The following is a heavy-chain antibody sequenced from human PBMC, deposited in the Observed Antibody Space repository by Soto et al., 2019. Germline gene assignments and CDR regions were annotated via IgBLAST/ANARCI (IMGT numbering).Heavy chain of an antibody. CDR1: GFSCSVYS. CDR3: ARDSSGYPDS. Sequence: EVQLVESGGGLVQPGGSLRLSCAASGFSCSVYSMNWVRQAPGKGLEWVSYISGSSSTIYYADSVKGRFTISRDNAKNSLYLQLSSLREEDTAIYYCARDSSGYPDSWGQGTLVTVSS. J-gene: IGHJ4*02. CDR2: ISGSSSTI. D-gene: IGHD3-22*01. V-gene: IGHV3-48*02.